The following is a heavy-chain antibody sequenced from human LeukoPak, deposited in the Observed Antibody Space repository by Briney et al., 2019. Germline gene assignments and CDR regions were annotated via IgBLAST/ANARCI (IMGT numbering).Heavy chain of an antibody. CDR1: GFTFDDYA. J-gene: IGHJ6*02. V-gene: IGHV3-9*01. CDR2: ISWNSGSI. CDR3: ARDRNYLAPSYYYYGMDV. Sequence: PGRSLRLSCAASGFTFDDYAMHWVRQAPGKGLEWVSGISWNSGSIGYADSVKGRFTISRDNAKNSLYLQMNSLRAEDTAVYYCARDRNYLAPSYYYYGMDVWGQGTTVTVSS. D-gene: IGHD3-10*01.